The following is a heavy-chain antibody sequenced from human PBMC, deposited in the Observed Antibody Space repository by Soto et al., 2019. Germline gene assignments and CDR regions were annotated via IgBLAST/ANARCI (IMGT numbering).Heavy chain of an antibody. CDR3: AKSGGSGWYGWFDP. Sequence: SGLTRANPTQTLTLTRIFSGFSLRTSGVGVGWVRQPQGKELEGVVLIYGNDNKRYSPSMKRRLTITEDTSKTQVVQTMTNMDPVDTATYYCAKSGGSGWYGWFDPWGQGTLVTVSS. CDR1: GFSLRTSGVG. CDR2: IYGNDNK. V-gene: IGHV2-5*01. D-gene: IGHD6-13*01. J-gene: IGHJ5*02.